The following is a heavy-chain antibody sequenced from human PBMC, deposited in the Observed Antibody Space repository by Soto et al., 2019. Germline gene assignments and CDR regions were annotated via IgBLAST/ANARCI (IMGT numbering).Heavy chain of an antibody. J-gene: IGHJ6*02. CDR3: ARGRYALGV. CDR2: ITSGGTVF. D-gene: IGHD3-9*01. CDR1: GFNVGDYE. Sequence: PGGSLRLSCAASGFNVGDYEMNWARQAPGKGLEWISMITSGGTVFYYADSVRGRFAISRDDTENSLHLQMNSLRVEDTAMYYCARGRYALGVWGQGTTVTVSS. V-gene: IGHV3-48*03.